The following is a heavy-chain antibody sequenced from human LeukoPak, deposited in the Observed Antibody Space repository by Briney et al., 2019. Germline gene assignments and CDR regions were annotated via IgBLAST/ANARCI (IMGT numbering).Heavy chain of an antibody. V-gene: IGHV3-23*01. Sequence: GGSLRLSCAASGFTFSSYAMSWVRQAPGKGLEWVSAISGSGGSTYYADSVKGRFTISRDNSKNTLYLQTNSLRAEDTAVYYCAKDVRVAVAGTFDYWGQGTLVTVSS. D-gene: IGHD6-19*01. CDR1: GFTFSSYA. CDR2: ISGSGGST. J-gene: IGHJ4*02. CDR3: AKDVRVAVAGTFDY.